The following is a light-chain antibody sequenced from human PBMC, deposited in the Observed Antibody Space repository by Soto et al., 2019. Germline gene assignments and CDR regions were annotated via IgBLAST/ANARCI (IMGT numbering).Light chain of an antibody. CDR2: DVN. Sequence: QSALTQPASVSGSLGQSITISCTGTSSDVGGYNYVSWYQQHPGKAPKLMIYDVNNRPSGVSNRFSGSKSGNTASLTISGLQAEDEGDYYCSSYTSSITLVFGGGTKVTVL. V-gene: IGLV2-14*01. J-gene: IGLJ2*01. CDR3: SSYTSSITLV. CDR1: SSDVGGYNY.